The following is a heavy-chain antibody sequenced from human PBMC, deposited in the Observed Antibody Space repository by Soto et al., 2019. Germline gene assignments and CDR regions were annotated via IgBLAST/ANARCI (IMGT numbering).Heavy chain of an antibody. CDR1: GFTFSSYA. CDR2: ISGSGGST. V-gene: IGHV3-23*01. Sequence: EVQLLESGGGLVQPGGSLRLSCAASGFTFSSYAMSWVRQAPGKGLEWVSAISGSGGSTYYADSVKGRFTISRDNYKNTLYLQMNSLRAEDTAVYYCAKDHFTVAVAGRYGMDVWGQGTTVTVSS. D-gene: IGHD6-19*01. CDR3: AKDHFTVAVAGRYGMDV. J-gene: IGHJ6*02.